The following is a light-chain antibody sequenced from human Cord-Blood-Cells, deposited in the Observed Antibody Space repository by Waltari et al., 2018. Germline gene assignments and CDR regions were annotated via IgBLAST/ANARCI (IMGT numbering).Light chain of an antibody. J-gene: IGLJ1*01. V-gene: IGLV2-14*01. CDR2: DVS. Sequence: QSALTQPASVSGSPGQSITIPCPGTSSDVGGFNSVSWYQQHPGKAPKLMIYDVSNRPSGVSNRFSGSKSGNTASLTISGLQAEDEADYYCSSYTSSSTLVFGTGTKVTVL. CDR3: SSYTSSSTLV. CDR1: SSDVGGFNS.